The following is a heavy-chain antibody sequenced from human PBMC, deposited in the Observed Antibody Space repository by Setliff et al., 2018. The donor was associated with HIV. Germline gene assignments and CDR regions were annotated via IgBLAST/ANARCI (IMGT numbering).Heavy chain of an antibody. CDR1: GFTFSNYE. V-gene: IGHV3-64D*09. CDR2: LSRGGVNT. Sequence: GGSLRLSCAASGFTFSNYEMSWVRQAPGKGPEYVAALSRGGVNTKYADSVKGRFIISRDTSKNTLYLQMSSLRPDDTAIYYCVKPYAGYYYDGSVYDDFWGQGTLVTVSS. J-gene: IGHJ4*02. D-gene: IGHD3-22*01. CDR3: VKPYAGYYYDGSVYDDF.